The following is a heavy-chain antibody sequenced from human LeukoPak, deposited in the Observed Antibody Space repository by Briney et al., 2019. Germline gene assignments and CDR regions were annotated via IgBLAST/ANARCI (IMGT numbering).Heavy chain of an antibody. CDR3: ARTTEAGYTYDYFYYYYMDV. CDR1: GVSISSSNSY. Sequence: SETLSLTCTVSGVSISSSNSYWGWIRQPPGKGLEWFGSIYYSGNTYYNASLKSQVSISIDTSKNRFSLKLTSVTAPDTAVYYCARTTEAGYTYDYFYYYYMDVWGKGTTVTISS. V-gene: IGHV4-39*07. CDR2: IYYSGNT. D-gene: IGHD5-18*01. J-gene: IGHJ6*03.